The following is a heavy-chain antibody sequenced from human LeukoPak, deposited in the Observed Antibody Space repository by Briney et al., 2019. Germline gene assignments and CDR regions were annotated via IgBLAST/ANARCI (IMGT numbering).Heavy chain of an antibody. D-gene: IGHD1-26*01. J-gene: IGHJ3*02. V-gene: IGHV3-23*01. CDR1: KFAFSSYA. CDR3: GKNRYSGSLSPFDI. CDR2: ISGGGGNT. Sequence: GGPLRLSCAASKFAFSSYAMSWVRKAPGKGLEWVSAISGGGGNTYYADSVKGRFTISRDNSKNTLYLQMNSLRAEDTAVYYCGKNRYSGSLSPFDIWGQGTMVTVSS.